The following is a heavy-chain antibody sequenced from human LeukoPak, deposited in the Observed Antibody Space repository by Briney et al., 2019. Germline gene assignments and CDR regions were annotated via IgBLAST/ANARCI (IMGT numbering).Heavy chain of an antibody. CDR3: ARQGDGYTLDY. D-gene: IGHD5-24*01. J-gene: IGHJ4*02. CDR2: IYPGDSDT. Sequence: GESLKISCKGSGYSFTNYWIGWVRQMPGKGLELMGIIYPGDSDTSYSPSFKGQVTISADKSISPAYLQWSSLKASDTAMYHCARQGDGYTLDYWGQGTLVTVSS. V-gene: IGHV5-51*01. CDR1: GYSFTNYW.